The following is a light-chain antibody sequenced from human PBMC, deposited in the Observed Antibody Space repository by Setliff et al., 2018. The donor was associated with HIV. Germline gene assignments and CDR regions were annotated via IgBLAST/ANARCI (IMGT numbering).Light chain of an antibody. CDR2: GNI. CDR3: NSYISEYTQV. J-gene: IGLJ1*01. Sequence: QSALTQPPSVSGAPGQRVTISCTGSSSNIGAAYDVHWYRQFPGTAPKLLIYGNINRPSGVPDRFSGSKSGTSGSLTITGLQAEDEADYYCNSYISEYTQVFGTGTKVTVL. CDR1: SSNIGAAYD. V-gene: IGLV1-40*01.